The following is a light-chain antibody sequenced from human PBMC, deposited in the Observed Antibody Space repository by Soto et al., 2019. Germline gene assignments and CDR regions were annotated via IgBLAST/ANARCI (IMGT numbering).Light chain of an antibody. Sequence: EVVLTQSPGTLSLSPGERATLSCRASQTISNKYLAWYQQKPGQAPRLLIHGASNRASGIPDRFSGRGSGTDFTLIISRLEPEDFAVYYCQQYDLALTFGPGTKVYSK. CDR2: GAS. V-gene: IGKV3-20*01. CDR3: QQYDLALT. J-gene: IGKJ3*01. CDR1: QTISNKY.